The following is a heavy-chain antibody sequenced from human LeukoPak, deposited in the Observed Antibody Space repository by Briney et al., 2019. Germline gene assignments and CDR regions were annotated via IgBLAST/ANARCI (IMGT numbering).Heavy chain of an antibody. V-gene: IGHV4-39*01. Sequence: SETLSLTCTVSGGSISSSSYYWGWIRQPPGKGLEWIGGIYYSGSTYYNPSLKSRVTISVDTSKNQFSLKLSSVTAADTAVYYCARTYSSSPIDYWGQGTLVTVSS. D-gene: IGHD6-6*01. J-gene: IGHJ4*02. CDR1: GGSISSSSYY. CDR3: ARTYSSSPIDY. CDR2: IYYSGST.